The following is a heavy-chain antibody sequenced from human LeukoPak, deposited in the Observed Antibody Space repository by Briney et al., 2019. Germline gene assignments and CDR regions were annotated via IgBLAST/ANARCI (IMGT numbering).Heavy chain of an antibody. D-gene: IGHD4/OR15-4a*01. Sequence: PGGSLRLSCAASGFTFSSYEMNWVRQAPGKGLEWVSYISSSSSYTNYADSVKGRFTISRDNAKNSLYLQMNSLRAEDTAVYYCARDHPGVLRNPYFDYWGQGTLVTVSS. CDR3: ARDHPGVLRNPYFDY. J-gene: IGHJ4*02. V-gene: IGHV3-21*05. CDR2: ISSSSSYT. CDR1: GFTFSSYE.